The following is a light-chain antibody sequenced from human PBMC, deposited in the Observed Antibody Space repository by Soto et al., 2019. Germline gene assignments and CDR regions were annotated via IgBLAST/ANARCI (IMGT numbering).Light chain of an antibody. Sequence: QSVLTQPPSVSAAPGQRVTISCSGSFSNIGTNYVSWYRQVPGSAPQLVIYDNKRRPSGIPDRISGSKSGLSATLAITGLETGDEADYYCSTWDANLRVVFGGGTKVTVL. J-gene: IGLJ3*02. CDR1: FSNIGTNY. V-gene: IGLV1-51*01. CDR3: STWDANLRVV. CDR2: DNK.